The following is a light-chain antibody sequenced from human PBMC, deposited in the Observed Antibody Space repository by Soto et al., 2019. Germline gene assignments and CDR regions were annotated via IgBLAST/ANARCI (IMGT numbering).Light chain of an antibody. Sequence: EIVMTQSPATLSVSPGERATLSCRASQNVGSNLAWYQQKPGQAPRLLIYAASNRATGIPTRFSGSGSGTEFTLTISGLQSEDFALYYCQKFDHWPGTFGHGTKVESK. CDR2: AAS. CDR1: QNVGSN. CDR3: QKFDHWPGT. J-gene: IGKJ1*01. V-gene: IGKV3D-15*01.